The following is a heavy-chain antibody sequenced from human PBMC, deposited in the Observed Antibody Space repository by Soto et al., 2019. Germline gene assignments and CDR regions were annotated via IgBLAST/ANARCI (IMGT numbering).Heavy chain of an antibody. Sequence: AASVKVSCKASGGTFSSYAISWVRQAPGQGLEWMGGIIPIFGTANYAQKFQGRVTITADESTSTAYMELSSLRSEDTAVYYCARSHASPPASYYDFWIHAFDIWGQGTMVTVSS. CDR1: GGTFSSYA. CDR3: ARSHASPPASYYDFWIHAFDI. CDR2: IIPIFGTA. V-gene: IGHV1-69*13. D-gene: IGHD3-3*01. J-gene: IGHJ3*02.